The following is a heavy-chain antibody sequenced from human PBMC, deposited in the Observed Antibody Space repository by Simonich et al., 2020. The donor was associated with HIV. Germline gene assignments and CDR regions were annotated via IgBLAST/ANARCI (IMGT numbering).Heavy chain of an antibody. CDR1: GFSFSSYN. CDR2: VSIRSSYI. Sequence: EVQLVESGGGMVKPGGSLRLSCAASGFSFSSYNMPWVRQAPEKGLECGSSVSIRSSYIYDAESVKGRFTISRDNAKNSLYLQRNSLRADDTAVYYCNKGVYNSGWNGVDVWGQGTTVTVSS. D-gene: IGHD6-19*01. V-gene: IGHV3-21*01. J-gene: IGHJ6*02. CDR3: NKGVYNSGWNGVDV.